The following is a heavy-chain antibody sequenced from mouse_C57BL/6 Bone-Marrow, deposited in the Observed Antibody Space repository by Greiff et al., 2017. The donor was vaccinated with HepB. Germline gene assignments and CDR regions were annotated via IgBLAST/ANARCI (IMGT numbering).Heavy chain of an antibody. Sequence: VQLQQPGAELVKPGASVKLSCTASGYTFTSYWIQWVRQRPGQGLEWIGEIDPSDSYTNYNQTFKGKATLTVDKSSSTAYMELRSLTSEDTAVDYWARMRGSSYAMDYWGQGTSVTVSS. CDR2: IDPSDSYT. CDR3: ARMRGSSYAMDY. V-gene: IGHV1-50*01. J-gene: IGHJ4*01. D-gene: IGHD1-1*01. CDR1: GYTFTSYW.